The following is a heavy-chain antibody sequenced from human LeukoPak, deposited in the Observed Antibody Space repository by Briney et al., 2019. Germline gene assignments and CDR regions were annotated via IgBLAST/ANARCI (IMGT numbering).Heavy chain of an antibody. V-gene: IGHV3-30*04. Sequence: PGRSLRLSCAASGFTFSAYGLNWVRQAPGKGLEWVALISFDGSEEYYADSVKGRVTISRDNSKNTVYLQMDSLRTEDTAVYYCARTVRERWDYDAFPIWGQGTMVTVSS. CDR3: ARTVRERWDYDAFPI. J-gene: IGHJ3*02. CDR1: GFTFSAYG. D-gene: IGHD1-26*01. CDR2: ISFDGSEE.